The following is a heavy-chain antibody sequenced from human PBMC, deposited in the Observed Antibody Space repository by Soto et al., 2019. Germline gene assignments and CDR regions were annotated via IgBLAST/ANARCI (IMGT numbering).Heavy chain of an antibody. D-gene: IGHD3-10*02. Sequence: GGSLRLSCAASGFIFANYWMSWVRQAPGKGLEWVANINQGGSEEYYVDSVKGRFTISRDNAGNSLYLQVNGLSAEDTAVYYCARGPPTVRIFYYYGLDVWGQGTTVTVSS. CDR2: INQGGSEE. CDR1: GFIFANYW. CDR3: ARGPPTVRIFYYYGLDV. V-gene: IGHV3-7*03. J-gene: IGHJ6*02.